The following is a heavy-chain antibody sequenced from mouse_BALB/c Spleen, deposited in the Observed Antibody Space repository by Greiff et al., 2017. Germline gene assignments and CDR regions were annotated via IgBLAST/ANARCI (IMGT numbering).Heavy chain of an antibody. V-gene: IGHV1-80*01. CDR3: ARRGWDTY. D-gene: IGHD4-1*01. CDR2: IYPGDGDT. J-gene: IGHJ3*01. CDR1: GYAFSSYW. Sequence: VVESGAELVRPGSSVKISCKASGYAFSSYWMNWVKQRPGQGLEWIGQIYPGDGDTNYNGKFKGKATLTADKSSSTAYMQLSSLTSEDSAVYFCARRGWDTYWGQGTLVTVSA.